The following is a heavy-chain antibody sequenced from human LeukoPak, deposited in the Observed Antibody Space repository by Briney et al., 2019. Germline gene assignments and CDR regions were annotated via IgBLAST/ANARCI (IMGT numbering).Heavy chain of an antibody. V-gene: IGHV3-30*02. Sequence: GGSLRLSCAASGFTFSPFGMHWVRQAPGKGLEWVAFIRYDGSHQYYAGSVKGRFTVSRDNSNNTLYLQMNSLGPEDTAMYYCAKDVASYYYDTTGADYWGQGTPVTVAS. D-gene: IGHD3-22*01. CDR2: IRYDGSHQ. J-gene: IGHJ4*02. CDR3: AKDVASYYYDTTGADY. CDR1: GFTFSPFG.